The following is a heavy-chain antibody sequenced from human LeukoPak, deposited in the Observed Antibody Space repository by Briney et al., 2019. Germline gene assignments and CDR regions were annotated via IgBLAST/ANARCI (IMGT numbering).Heavy chain of an antibody. D-gene: IGHD3-3*01. CDR2: IGGGGEST. J-gene: IGHJ3*02. V-gene: IGHV3-23*01. CDR1: GFRFSSYA. CDR3: ARDDRDFWSGYRAFDI. Sequence: GGSLRLSCAASGFRFSSYAMNWVRQAPGKGLEWIAAIGGGGESTYYADSVRGRFTISRDNAKNSLYLQMNSLRAEDTAVYYCARDDRDFWSGYRAFDIWGQGTMVTVSS.